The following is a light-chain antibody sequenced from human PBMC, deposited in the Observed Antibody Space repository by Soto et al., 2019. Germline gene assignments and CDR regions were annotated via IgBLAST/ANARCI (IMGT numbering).Light chain of an antibody. CDR2: GAS. V-gene: IGKV3-20*01. J-gene: IGKJ1*01. Sequence: EIVLTQSPATLSLSPGERATLSCRASQSFSSNHLAWYQQKPGQAPRLLIYGASSRATGIPDRFSGSGSGTDFTLTISRLEPEDFAVYYCQQYGSSPWTFGQGTKVDIK. CDR3: QQYGSSPWT. CDR1: QSFSSNH.